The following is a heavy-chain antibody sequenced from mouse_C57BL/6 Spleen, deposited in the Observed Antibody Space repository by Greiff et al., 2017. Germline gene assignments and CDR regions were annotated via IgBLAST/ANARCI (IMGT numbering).Heavy chain of an antibody. CDR3: ARERDGYYFDY. CDR2: IYPGDGAT. Sequence: VQLQQSGAELVKPGASVKISCKASGYAFSSYWMNWVKQRPGKGLEWIGQIYPGDGATNYNGKFKGKATLTADKASSTAYMQLSSLTSEDSAVYFCARERDGYYFDYWGQGTTLTVSS. CDR1: GYAFSSYW. D-gene: IGHD2-3*01. J-gene: IGHJ2*01. V-gene: IGHV1-80*01.